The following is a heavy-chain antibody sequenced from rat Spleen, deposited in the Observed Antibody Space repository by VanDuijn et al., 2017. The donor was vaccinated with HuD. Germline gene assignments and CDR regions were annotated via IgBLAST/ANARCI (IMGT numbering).Heavy chain of an antibody. CDR3: IRDFGDY. Sequence: QVQLKESGPGLVQPSQTLSLTCTVSGFSLTSNSVHWVRQPPGKGLEWMGGIWDDETTDYNSALKSRLTISKDTSKSQVFLKMNSLQTYDTAIYFCIRDFGDYWGQGVMVTVSS. J-gene: IGHJ2*01. CDR1: GFSLTSNS. V-gene: IGHV2-1*01. D-gene: IGHD4-3*01. CDR2: IWDDETT.